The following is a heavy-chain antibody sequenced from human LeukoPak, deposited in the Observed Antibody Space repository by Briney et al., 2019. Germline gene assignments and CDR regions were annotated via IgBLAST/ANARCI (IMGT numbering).Heavy chain of an antibody. CDR1: GYTFTAYY. V-gene: IGHV1-2*02. CDR3: ARDYSSSPPGTFDY. CDR2: ISPNSGGT. D-gene: IGHD6-6*01. J-gene: IGHJ4*02. Sequence: ASVKVSCKASGYTFTAYYIHWVRQAPGQGLEWMGWISPNSGGTNYAPKFQGRVTMTRDTSISTAYMELSSLRSDDTAVYYCARDYSSSPPGTFDYWGRGTLATVPS.